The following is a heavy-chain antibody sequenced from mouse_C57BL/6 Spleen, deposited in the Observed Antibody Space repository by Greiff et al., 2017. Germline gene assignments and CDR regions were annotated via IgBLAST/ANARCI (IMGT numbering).Heavy chain of an antibody. CDR1: GFTFSSYA. V-gene: IGHV5-9-1*02. CDR2: ISSGGDYI. D-gene: IGHD1-1*01. Sequence: EVKLMESGEGLVKPGGSLKLSCAASGFTFSSYAMSWVRQTPEKRLEWVAYISSGGDYIYYADTVKGRFTISRDNARNTLYLQMSSLKSEDTAMYYCTRVSLLRSYYYAMGYWGQGTSVTVSS. J-gene: IGHJ4*01. CDR3: TRVSLLRSYYYAMGY.